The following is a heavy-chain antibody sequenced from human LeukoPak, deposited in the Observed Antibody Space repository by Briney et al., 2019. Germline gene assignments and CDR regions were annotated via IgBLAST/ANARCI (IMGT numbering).Heavy chain of an antibody. J-gene: IGHJ4*02. V-gene: IGHV5-51*01. CDR1: AYSFPSYC. CDR3: ARHLCSGGSCYLSGRAGY. CDR2: IYSGDSGT. Sequence: AESLQSSCKGSAYSFPSYCIGWVRHMPRKGLVWMGIIYSGDSGTRYSPSFRGQVTISADKSISTAYLQWSSLKASDTAMYYCARHLCSGGSCYLSGRAGYWGQGTLVTVSS. D-gene: IGHD2-15*01.